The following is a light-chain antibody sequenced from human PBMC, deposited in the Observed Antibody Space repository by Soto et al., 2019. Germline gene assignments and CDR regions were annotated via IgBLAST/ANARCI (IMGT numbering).Light chain of an antibody. V-gene: IGLV2-14*01. Sequence: QPVLNKPASVTSLPLQSITITSTGTSSDVGGYNYVSWYQQHPGKAPKLMIYDVSNRPSGVSNRFSGSKSGNTASLTISGLQAEDEADYYCSSYTSSSTRVFGTGTKVTVL. CDR2: DVS. J-gene: IGLJ1*01. CDR1: SSDVGGYNY. CDR3: SSYTSSSTRV.